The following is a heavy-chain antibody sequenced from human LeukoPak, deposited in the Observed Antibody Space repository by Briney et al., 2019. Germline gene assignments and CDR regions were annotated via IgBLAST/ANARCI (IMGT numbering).Heavy chain of an antibody. CDR2: INTSGSA. CDR3: ARHSRDGYNDAEYFQH. J-gene: IGHJ1*01. D-gene: IGHD5-24*01. Sequence: PSETLSLTCTVSGDSISRYYWNWIRQPAGEGLEWIGRINTSGSANYSPSLTSRVTMSVDTSRNQFSLTLSSVTAADTAVYYCARHSRDGYNDAEYFQHWGQGTLVTVSS. CDR1: GDSISRYY. V-gene: IGHV4-4*07.